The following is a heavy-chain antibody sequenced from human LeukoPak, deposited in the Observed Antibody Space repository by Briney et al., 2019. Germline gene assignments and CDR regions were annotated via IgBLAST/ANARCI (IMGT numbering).Heavy chain of an antibody. CDR3: ARKESGFYYGSGSYYNPLDY. J-gene: IGHJ4*02. Sequence: GASVKVSCKASGGTFSSYAISWVRQAPGQGPEWMGGIIPIFGTANYAQKFQGRVTITADESTSTAYMELSSLRSEDTAVYYCARKESGFYYGSGSYYNPLDYWGQGTLVTVSS. D-gene: IGHD3-10*01. CDR1: GGTFSSYA. V-gene: IGHV1-69*13. CDR2: IIPIFGTA.